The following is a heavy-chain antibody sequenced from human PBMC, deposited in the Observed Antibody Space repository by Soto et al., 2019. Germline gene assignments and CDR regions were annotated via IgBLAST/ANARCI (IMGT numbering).Heavy chain of an antibody. Sequence: ASVKVSCKASGYTFTSYGISWVRQAPGQGLEWMGWISAYNGNTNYAQKLQGRFTMTTDTSTSTAYMELSSLRSEDTAVYYCASGDYDFWSGPGGGMDVWGQGTTVTVSS. D-gene: IGHD3-3*01. CDR3: ASGDYDFWSGPGGGMDV. CDR1: GYTFTSYG. J-gene: IGHJ6*02. V-gene: IGHV1-18*01. CDR2: ISAYNGNT.